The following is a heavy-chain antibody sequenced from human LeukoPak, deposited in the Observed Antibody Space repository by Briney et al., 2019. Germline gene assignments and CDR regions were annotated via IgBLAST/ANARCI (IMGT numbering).Heavy chain of an antibody. V-gene: IGHV1-18*01. CDR3: ARGSYGDY. Sequence: ASVKVSCKASRYTFTDYGISWVRQAPGQGLEWLGWISAYNGHTNYAQKVQGRVTMTTDTSTSTAYMELRSLRSDDTAVYYCARGSYGDYWGQGTLVTVSS. D-gene: IGHD5-18*01. CDR1: RYTFTDYG. CDR2: ISAYNGHT. J-gene: IGHJ4*02.